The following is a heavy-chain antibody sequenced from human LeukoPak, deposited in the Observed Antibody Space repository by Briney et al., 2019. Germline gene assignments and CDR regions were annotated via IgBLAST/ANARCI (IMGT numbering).Heavy chain of an antibody. Sequence: SETLSLTCAVSSGSIFRSNWWTWVRQAPGKGLEWIGEIYPGGSTNYNPALESRLTISVDKSKNHFSLKLTSVTAADTAVYYCAREGGDLWGQGTLVTVSS. CDR2: IYPGGST. V-gene: IGHV4-4*02. J-gene: IGHJ5*02. CDR3: AREGGDL. CDR1: SGSIFRSNW.